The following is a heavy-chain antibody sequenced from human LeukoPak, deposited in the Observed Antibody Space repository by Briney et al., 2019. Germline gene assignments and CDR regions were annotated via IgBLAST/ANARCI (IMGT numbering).Heavy chain of an antibody. CDR3: ARGNSNFDY. V-gene: IGHV3-20*01. CDR1: GFTSDDYG. D-gene: IGHD4-23*01. Sequence: GGSLRLSCAASGFTSDDYGMSWVRQAPGKGLEWVSGINRSGGSTGYADSVKGRLTISRDYAKNSLYLQMNSLRAEDTALYHCARGNSNFDYWGQGTLVTVSS. J-gene: IGHJ4*02. CDR2: INRSGGST.